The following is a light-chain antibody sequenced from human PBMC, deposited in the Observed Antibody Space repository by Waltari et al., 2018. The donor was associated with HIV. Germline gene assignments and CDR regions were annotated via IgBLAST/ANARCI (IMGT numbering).Light chain of an antibody. CDR1: QSISSW. V-gene: IGKV1-5*03. CDR3: QQYNSYPYT. CDR2: KAS. Sequence: SVGDRVTITCRASQSISSWLAWYQQKPGRAPKLLIYKASNLEGGVPSRFRGSGSGTEFTLTISSLQPDDFATYFCQQYNSYPYTFGQGTKLEI. J-gene: IGKJ2*01.